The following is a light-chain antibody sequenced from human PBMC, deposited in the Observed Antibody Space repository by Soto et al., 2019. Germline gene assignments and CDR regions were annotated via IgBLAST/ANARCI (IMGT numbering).Light chain of an antibody. CDR2: DAS. V-gene: IGKV1-5*01. CDR1: QGISSW. Sequence: IQLTQSPSTLSASVGDRVTITCRASQGISSWLAWYQQKPGKAPKLLIYDASSLQSGVPSRFSGSGSGTEFTRTISSLQPDDVATYYCQQYNSYSPYTFGQGTKLEIK. CDR3: QQYNSYSPYT. J-gene: IGKJ2*01.